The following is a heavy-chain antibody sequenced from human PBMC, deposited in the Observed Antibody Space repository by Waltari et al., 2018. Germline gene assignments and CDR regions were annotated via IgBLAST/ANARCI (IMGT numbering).Heavy chain of an antibody. D-gene: IGHD3-10*01. Sequence: EVQLVQSGAEVKKHGETLTISHRGYGSSFTSYWTGRQRQMPGKGGEWMGIIYPGDSDTRYSPSFQVQVTISADKSIITAYLQWSSLKASDTAMYYCARSADTMVRGVSSWRGFDPWGQGTLVTVSS. CDR3: ARSADTMVRGVSSWRGFDP. V-gene: IGHV5-51*02. J-gene: IGHJ5*02. CDR2: IYPGDSDT. CDR1: GSSFTSYW.